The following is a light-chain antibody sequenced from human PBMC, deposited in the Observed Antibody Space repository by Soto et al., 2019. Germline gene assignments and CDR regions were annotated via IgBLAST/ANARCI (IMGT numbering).Light chain of an antibody. J-gene: IGKJ1*01. CDR3: QQYSSWPPWT. CDR1: QSVISN. V-gene: IGKV3-15*01. CDR2: GAS. Sequence: ELVLTQSPGTLSLSPGERATLSCRASQSVISNLAWYQQKPGQAPRLLIYGASARATGIPARFSGSGSGTEFTLTISSLESEDSAVYYCQQYSSWPPWTFGQGTKVEIK.